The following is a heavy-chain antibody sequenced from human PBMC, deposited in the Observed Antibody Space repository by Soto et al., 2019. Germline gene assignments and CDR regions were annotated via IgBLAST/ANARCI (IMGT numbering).Heavy chain of an antibody. CDR3: ARHNYGSGSTYFDY. V-gene: IGHV4-59*08. J-gene: IGHJ4*02. D-gene: IGHD3-10*01. CDR2: IYYSGST. Sequence: QVQLQESGPGLVKPSETRSLTCTVSGGSISSYYWSWIRQPPGKGLEWIGYIYYSGSTNYNPSLKGRVTISVDTSKNQFSLKLNSMTAADTAVYYCARHNYGSGSTYFDYWGQGTLVTVSS. CDR1: GGSISSYY.